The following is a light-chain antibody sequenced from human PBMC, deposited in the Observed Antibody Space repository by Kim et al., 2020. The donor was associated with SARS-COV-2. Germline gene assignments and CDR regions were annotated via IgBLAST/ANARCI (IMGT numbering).Light chain of an antibody. CDR2: ASS. V-gene: IGKV1-6*01. CDR3: HHDTTYPYT. Sequence: SASVGDRVTSASRASQYIRIVLGWYQHSPRKAPRVFIYASSTVQSGVPSRSSGSGAGTHFTLTINGLQPEDSATYYCHHDTTYPYTFGQGTKLEI. J-gene: IGKJ2*01. CDR1: QYIRIV.